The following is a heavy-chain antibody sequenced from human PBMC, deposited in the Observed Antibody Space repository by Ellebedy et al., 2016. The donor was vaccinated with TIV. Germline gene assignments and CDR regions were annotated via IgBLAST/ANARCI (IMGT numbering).Heavy chain of an antibody. CDR1: GGTFSSYA. V-gene: IGHV1-69*13. Sequence: SVKVSXXASGGTFSSYAISWVRQAPGQGLEWMGGIIPIFGTANYAQKFQGRVTITADESTSTAYTELSSLRSEDTAVYYCASGSNYAWFDPWGQGTLVTVSS. CDR2: IIPIFGTA. J-gene: IGHJ5*02. D-gene: IGHD4-11*01. CDR3: ASGSNYAWFDP.